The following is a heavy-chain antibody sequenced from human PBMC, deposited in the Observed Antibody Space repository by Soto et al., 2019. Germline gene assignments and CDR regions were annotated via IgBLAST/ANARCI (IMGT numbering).Heavy chain of an antibody. Sequence: AGGSLRLSCSASGFTFSSYAMHWVRQAPGKGLEYVSAISSNGGSTYYADSVKGRFTISRDNSKNTLYLQMSSLRAEDTAVYYCVKGYYDSSGYYVGTIFDYWGQGTLVTVSS. J-gene: IGHJ4*02. CDR1: GFTFSSYA. D-gene: IGHD3-22*01. V-gene: IGHV3-64D*06. CDR2: ISSNGGST. CDR3: VKGYYDSSGYYVGTIFDY.